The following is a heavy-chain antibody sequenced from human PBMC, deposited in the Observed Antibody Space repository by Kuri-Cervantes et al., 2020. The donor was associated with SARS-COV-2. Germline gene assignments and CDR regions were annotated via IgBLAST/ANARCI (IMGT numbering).Heavy chain of an antibody. V-gene: IGHV3-74*01. D-gene: IGHD6-19*01. J-gene: IGHJ6*03. CDR3: AKDQLEQWLVYYYYMDV. CDR2: INSDGSST. Sequence: GESLKISCAASGFTFSSYWMHWVRQAPGKGLVWVSRINSDGSSTSYADSVKGRFTISRDNSKNTVYLEMDSLRADDTAVYYCAKDQLEQWLVYYYYMDVWGKGTTVTVSS. CDR1: GFTFSSYW.